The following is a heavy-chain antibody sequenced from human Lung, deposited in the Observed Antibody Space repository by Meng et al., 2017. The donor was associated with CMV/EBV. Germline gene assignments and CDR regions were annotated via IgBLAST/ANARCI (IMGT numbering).Heavy chain of an antibody. V-gene: IGHV4-4*02. CDR3: ASFPPPGKQWLVTDY. J-gene: IGHJ4*02. CDR1: GGSISSSNW. CDR2: IYHSGST. Sequence: QVQLQGSGPGLGKPSGTLPPTCAVSGGSISSSNWWSWVRQPPGKGLEWIGEIYHSGSTNYNPSLKSRVTISVDKSKNQFSLKLSSVTAADTAVYYCASFPPPGKQWLVTDYWGQGTLVTVSS. D-gene: IGHD6-19*01.